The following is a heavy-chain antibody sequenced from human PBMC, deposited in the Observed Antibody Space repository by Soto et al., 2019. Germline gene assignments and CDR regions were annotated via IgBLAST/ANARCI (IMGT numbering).Heavy chain of an antibody. CDR1: GYTFSSYH. CDR3: ARDLPPVDH. Sequence: QIQLVQSGAEVKKPGASVKVSCKASGYTFSSYHITWVRQAPGQGLEWMGWISAYNGNTNYAQNLQGRVTMTADPSTSTAYMELRSLRSDDTAVYYCARDLPPVDHWGQGTLVTVSS. V-gene: IGHV1-18*01. J-gene: IGHJ4*02. CDR2: ISAYNGNT.